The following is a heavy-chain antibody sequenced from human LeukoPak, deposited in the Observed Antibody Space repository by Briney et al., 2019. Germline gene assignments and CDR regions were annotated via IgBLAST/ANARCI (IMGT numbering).Heavy chain of an antibody. CDR3: ARIQRFGDSMVDY. D-gene: IGHD4-17*01. CDR1: GGSVNSGTYY. J-gene: IGHJ4*02. CDR2: IYYSGST. V-gene: IGHV4-39*07. Sequence: SETLSLTCTVSGGSVNSGTYYWSWIRQPPGKGLEWIGSIYYSGSTYYNPSLKSRVTISVDTSKNQFSLKLSSVTAADTAFYYCARIQRFGDSMVDYWGQGTLVTVSS.